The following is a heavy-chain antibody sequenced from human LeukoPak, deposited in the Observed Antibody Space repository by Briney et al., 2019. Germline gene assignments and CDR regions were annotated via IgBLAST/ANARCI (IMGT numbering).Heavy chain of an antibody. D-gene: IGHD1-14*01. Sequence: GGSLRLSCAASGFTFSSYSMNWVRQAPGKGLEWVSSISSSSSYTYYADSVKGRFTISRDNAKNSLYLQMNSLRAEDTAVYYCARDDNGYWGQGTLVTVSS. CDR2: ISSSSSYT. CDR1: GFTFSSYS. CDR3: ARDDNGY. V-gene: IGHV3-21*01. J-gene: IGHJ4*02.